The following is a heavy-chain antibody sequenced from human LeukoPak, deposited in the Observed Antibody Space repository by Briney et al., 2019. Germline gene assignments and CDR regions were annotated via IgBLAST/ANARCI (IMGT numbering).Heavy chain of an antibody. V-gene: IGHV4-59*01. CDR2: XYYTGST. CDR1: XGSIXXXH. Sequence: SLXXTXXXGSIXXXHWXXIRXXXXXXXXXIGXXYYTGSTNYNPSLKSRVTLSVDTSKNQFSLKLSSATAADTAVYYCVRDRSGSYFGDDDAFDIWGRGTTVTVSS. J-gene: IGHJ3*02. D-gene: IGHD1-26*01. CDR3: VRDRSGSYFGDDDAFDI.